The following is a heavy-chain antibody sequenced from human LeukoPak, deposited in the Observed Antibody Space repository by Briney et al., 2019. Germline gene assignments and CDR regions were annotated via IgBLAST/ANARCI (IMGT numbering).Heavy chain of an antibody. CDR2: ISSSGSTI. Sequence: GGSLRLSCAASGFTFSSYEMNWVRQAPGKGLEWVSYISSSGSTIYYADSVKGRFTISGDNAKNSLYLQMNSLRAEDTAVYYCARVGIEYSSSWYRGGNWFDPWGQGTLVTVSS. J-gene: IGHJ5*02. D-gene: IGHD6-13*01. V-gene: IGHV3-48*03. CDR1: GFTFSSYE. CDR3: ARVGIEYSSSWYRGGNWFDP.